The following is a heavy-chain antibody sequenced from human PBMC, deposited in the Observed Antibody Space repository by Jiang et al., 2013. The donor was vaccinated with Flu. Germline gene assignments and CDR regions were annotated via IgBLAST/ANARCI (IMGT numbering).Heavy chain of an antibody. J-gene: IGHJ4*02. CDR3: ARAHLAYCGGDCYTPFDY. CDR2: IIPDSGST. V-gene: IGHV1-2*02. D-gene: IGHD2-21*02. CDR1: GFTFTGYF. Sequence: SGAEVKEPGASVKVSRKASGFTFTGYFMHWVRQAPGQGLEWMGWIIPDSGSTNYAQKFQGRVTMTRDTSISTAYMELSRLRSDDTAVYYCARAHLAYCGGDCYTPFDYWGQGTLVTVSS.